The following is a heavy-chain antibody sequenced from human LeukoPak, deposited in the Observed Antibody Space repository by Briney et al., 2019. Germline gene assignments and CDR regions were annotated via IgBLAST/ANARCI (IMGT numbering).Heavy chain of an antibody. CDR3: ARISRTATYYFDY. V-gene: IGHV4-30-4*01. Sequence: SETLSLTCTVSGGSISSSDYYWSWIRQPPGKGLEWIGYIYYSGSTYYNPSLRSRLTISVDTSKNHFSLKLSSVTAADTAVYYCARISRTATYYFDYWGQGTLVTVSS. J-gene: IGHJ4*02. CDR1: GGSISSSDYY. CDR2: IYYSGST.